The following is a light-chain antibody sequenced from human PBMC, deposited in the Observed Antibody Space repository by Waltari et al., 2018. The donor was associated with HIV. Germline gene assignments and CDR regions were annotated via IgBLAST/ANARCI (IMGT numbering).Light chain of an antibody. CDR2: NIF. CDR3: LQYYGYPFI. J-gene: IGKJ4*01. V-gene: IGKV1-17*01. CDR1: QVIPHN. Sequence: DIQVTQSPSSLSASVGDRVTITCRASQVIPHNLGWYQQKPGKAPKRLLYNIFSLESGGPSRFSGSGSGTEFTLTISSLQPEDFATYFCLQYYGYPFIFGGGTKVEIK.